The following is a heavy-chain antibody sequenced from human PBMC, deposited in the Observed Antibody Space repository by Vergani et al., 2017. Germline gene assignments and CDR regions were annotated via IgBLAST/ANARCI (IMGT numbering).Heavy chain of an antibody. CDR3: ARDRGIAVAADYYYYGMDV. J-gene: IGHJ6*02. CDR1: GFTFSSYG. D-gene: IGHD6-19*01. V-gene: IGHV3-33*01. CDR2: IWYGGSNK. Sequence: QVQLVESGGGVVQPGRSLRLSCAASGFTFSSYGMHWVRQAPGKGLEWVAVIWYGGSNKYYADSVKGRFTISRDNSKNTLYLQMNSLRAEDTAVYYCARDRGIAVAADYYYYGMDVWGQGTTVTVSS.